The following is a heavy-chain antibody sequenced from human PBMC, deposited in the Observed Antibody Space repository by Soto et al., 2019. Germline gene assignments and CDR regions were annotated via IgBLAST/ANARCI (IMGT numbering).Heavy chain of an antibody. CDR3: ASFSGGTYCPDYAMDV. V-gene: IGHV1-18*01. Sequence: ASVKVSCKASGYTFTIYGISWVLQAPGQGLEWMGWISAYNGKTNYAQKLQGRVTMTTDTSTSTAYMELRSLRSDDTAVYYCASFSGGTYCPDYAMDVWGQGTTVTVSS. J-gene: IGHJ6*02. CDR1: GYTFTIYG. D-gene: IGHD3-16*01. CDR2: ISAYNGKT.